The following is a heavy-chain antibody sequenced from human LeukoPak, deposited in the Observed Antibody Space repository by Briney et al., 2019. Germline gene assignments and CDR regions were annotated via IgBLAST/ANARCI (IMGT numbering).Heavy chain of an antibody. J-gene: IGHJ4*02. CDR3: AKLWGGQIWNDD. CDR1: GASISRSRDN. CDR2: VFYGGGT. V-gene: IGHV4-39*01. Sequence: PSETLSLTCSVSGASISRSRDNWVWIRQPPGKGLEWIGSVFYGGGTHYNSSLESRVTISVDSSKNQFSLKLRSVTAADTAVYHCAKLWGGQIWNDDWGQGTLVTVSS. D-gene: IGHD1-1*01.